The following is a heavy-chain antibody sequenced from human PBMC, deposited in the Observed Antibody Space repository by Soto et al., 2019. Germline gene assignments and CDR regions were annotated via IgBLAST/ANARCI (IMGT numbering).Heavy chain of an antibody. Sequence: QVQLVQSGAEVKKPGSSVKVSCKASGGTFSSYAISWVRQAPGQGFEWMGGIIPIFGTANYAQKFQGRVTITADESTSTAYMELSSLRSEDTAVYYCARDQGYCSSTSCVDFDYWGQGTLVTVSS. V-gene: IGHV1-69*01. D-gene: IGHD2-2*01. CDR1: GGTFSSYA. CDR2: IIPIFGTA. CDR3: ARDQGYCSSTSCVDFDY. J-gene: IGHJ4*02.